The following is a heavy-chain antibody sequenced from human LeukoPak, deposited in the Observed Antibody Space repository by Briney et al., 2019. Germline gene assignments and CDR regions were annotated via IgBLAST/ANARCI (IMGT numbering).Heavy chain of an antibody. CDR3: ASYSGYDSVYFDY. CDR1: GGTFSSYA. CDR2: IIPIFGTA. D-gene: IGHD5-12*01. Sequence: ASVKVSCKASGGTFSSYAISWVRQAPGQGLEWMGGIIPIFGTANYAQKFQGRVTITTDESTSTAYMELSSLRSEDTAVYYCASYSGYDSVYFDYWGQGTPVTVSS. V-gene: IGHV1-69*05. J-gene: IGHJ4*02.